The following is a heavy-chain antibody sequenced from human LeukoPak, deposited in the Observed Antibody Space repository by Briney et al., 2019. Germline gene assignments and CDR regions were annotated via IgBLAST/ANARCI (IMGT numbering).Heavy chain of an antibody. V-gene: IGHV1-18*01. Sequence: ASVTVSCKASGYTFTSYGISWVRQAPGQGLEGMGWISAYNGNTNYAQKLQGRVTMTTDTSKSTAYMELRSLRSDDTAVYYCAREAYDFWSGYWPVDYWGQGTLVTVSS. CDR2: ISAYNGNT. D-gene: IGHD3-3*01. J-gene: IGHJ4*02. CDR3: AREAYDFWSGYWPVDY. CDR1: GYTFTSYG.